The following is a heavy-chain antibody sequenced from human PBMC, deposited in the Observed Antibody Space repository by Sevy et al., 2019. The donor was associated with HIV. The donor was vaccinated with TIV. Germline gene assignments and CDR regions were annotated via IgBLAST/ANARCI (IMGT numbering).Heavy chain of an antibody. Sequence: SETLSLTCTVSGGSISSYYWSWIRQPPGKGLEWIGYIYYSGSTNYNPSLKSRVTISVDTSKNQFSLKLSSGTAADTAVYYCERDQDPIAAAGTYYYYGMDVWGQGTTVTVSS. CDR1: GGSISSYY. D-gene: IGHD6-13*01. V-gene: IGHV4-59*13. CDR2: IYYSGST. J-gene: IGHJ6*02. CDR3: ERDQDPIAAAGTYYYYGMDV.